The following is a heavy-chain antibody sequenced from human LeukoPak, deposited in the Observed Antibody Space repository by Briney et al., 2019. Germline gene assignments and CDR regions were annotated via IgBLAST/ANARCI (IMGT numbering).Heavy chain of an antibody. CDR2: MNPNSGNT. CDR1: GYTFTSYD. V-gene: IGHV1-8*01. Sequence: ASVKVSCKASGYTFTSYDINCVRQATGQGLEWMGWMNPNSGNTGYAQKFQGRVTMTRNTSISTAYMELSSLRSEDTAVYYCARAYYYDSRGAFDIWGQGTMVTVSS. J-gene: IGHJ3*02. D-gene: IGHD3-22*01. CDR3: ARAYYYDSRGAFDI.